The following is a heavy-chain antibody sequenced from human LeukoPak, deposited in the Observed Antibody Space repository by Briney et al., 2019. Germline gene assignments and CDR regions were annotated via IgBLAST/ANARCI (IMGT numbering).Heavy chain of an antibody. CDR2: ISSSGGST. Sequence: PGGSLRLSCAASGLTLSSYAMIWVRQAPGEGLECVSSISSSGGSTYYGDSVKGRFTISRDNSKDTLYLQMNSLRAEDTALYYCVVLGDSSGWYNDYWGQGNLVTVS. D-gene: IGHD6-19*01. V-gene: IGHV3-23*01. CDR3: VVLGDSSGWYNDY. CDR1: GLTLSSYA. J-gene: IGHJ4*02.